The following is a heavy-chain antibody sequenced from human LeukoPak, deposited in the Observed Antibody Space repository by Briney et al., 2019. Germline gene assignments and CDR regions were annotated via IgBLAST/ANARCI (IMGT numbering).Heavy chain of an antibody. Sequence: GGSLRLSCAASGFAFSSYGMHWVRQAPGKGLEWVAVIWYDGSNKYYADSVKGRSTISRDNSKNTLYLQMNSLRAEDTAVYYCARGGRYCSSTSCYYFDYWGQGTLVTVSS. CDR3: ARGGRYCSSTSCYYFDY. J-gene: IGHJ4*02. CDR2: IWYDGSNK. CDR1: GFAFSSYG. V-gene: IGHV3-33*01. D-gene: IGHD2-2*01.